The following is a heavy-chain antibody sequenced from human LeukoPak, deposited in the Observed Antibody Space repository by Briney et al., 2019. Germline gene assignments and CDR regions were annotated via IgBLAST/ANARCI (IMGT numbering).Heavy chain of an antibody. D-gene: IGHD6-13*01. CDR1: GYSFTSYW. CDR2: IYPGDSDT. CDR3: ARHGQGPIAAAGTDY. J-gene: IGHJ4*02. V-gene: IGHV5-51*01. Sequence: GESLKISCKGSGYSFTSYWIGWVRQMPGKGLEWMGIIYPGDSDTRYSPSFQGQVTISADKSISTAYLQWSSLKASDTAMYYCARHGQGPIAAAGTDYWGQGTLVTVSS.